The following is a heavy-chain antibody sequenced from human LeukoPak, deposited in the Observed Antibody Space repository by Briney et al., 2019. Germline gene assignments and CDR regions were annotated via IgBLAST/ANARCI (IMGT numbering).Heavy chain of an antibody. D-gene: IGHD7-27*01. Sequence: AGGSLRLSCAASGFSFRTYAMTWVRQAPGKGLEWVSSISGSGATTYNADPLKGRFTISRDNSKNTLYLQMNSLRAEDTAVYYCARDLFTGDRGYYFDYWGQGTLVTVSS. V-gene: IGHV3-23*01. CDR3: ARDLFTGDRGYYFDY. CDR2: ISGSGATT. CDR1: GFSFRTYA. J-gene: IGHJ4*02.